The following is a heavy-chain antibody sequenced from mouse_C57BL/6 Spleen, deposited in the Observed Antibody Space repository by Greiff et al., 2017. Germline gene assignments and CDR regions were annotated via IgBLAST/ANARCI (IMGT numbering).Heavy chain of an antibody. CDR2: IRLKSDNYAT. J-gene: IGHJ1*03. Sequence: EVKLVESGGGLVQPGGSMKLSCVASGFTFSNYWMNWVRQSPEKGLEWVAQIRLKSDNYATHYAESVKGRFTISRDDSKSSVYLQMNNLRADDTGIYYCTESIYDYDAYFDVWGTGTTVTVSS. D-gene: IGHD2-4*01. CDR3: TESIYDYDAYFDV. V-gene: IGHV6-3*01. CDR1: GFTFSNYW.